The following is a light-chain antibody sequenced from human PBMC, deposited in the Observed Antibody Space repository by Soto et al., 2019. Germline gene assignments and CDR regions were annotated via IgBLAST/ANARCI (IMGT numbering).Light chain of an antibody. Sequence: QSALTQPASVSGSPGQSITISCTGTSSDVGAYNYVSWYQQHPGKAPKLMIYAVSNRPSGVSNRFSGSKSGNTASLTISGLQAEDEADYYCSSYTSSCTPVVFGGGTQLTVL. CDR1: SSDVGAYNY. J-gene: IGLJ2*01. V-gene: IGLV2-14*01. CDR3: SSYTSSCTPVV. CDR2: AVS.